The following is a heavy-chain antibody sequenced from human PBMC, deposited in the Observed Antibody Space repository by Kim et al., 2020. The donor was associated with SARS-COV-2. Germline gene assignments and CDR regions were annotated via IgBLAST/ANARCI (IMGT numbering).Heavy chain of an antibody. CDR1: GFTFSSYA. CDR2: ISYDGSNK. J-gene: IGHJ4*02. V-gene: IGHV3-30-3*01. D-gene: IGHD1-26*01. Sequence: GGSLRLSCAASGFTFSSYAMHWVRQAPGKGLEWVAVISYDGSNKYYADSVKGRFTISRDNSKNTLYLQMNSLRAEDTAVYYCARDKSVSYWGGFDYWGQG. CDR3: ARDKSVSYWGGFDY.